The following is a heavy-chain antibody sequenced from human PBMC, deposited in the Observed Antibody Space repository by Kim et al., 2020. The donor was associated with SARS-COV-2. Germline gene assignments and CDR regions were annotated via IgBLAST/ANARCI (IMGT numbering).Heavy chain of an antibody. CDR1: GGSISSYY. CDR2: IYYSGST. V-gene: IGHV4-59*13. CDR3: ARLYSGYDWGGMDV. Sequence: SETLSLTCTVSGGSISSYYWSWIRQPPGKGLEWIGYIYYSGSTNYNPSLKSRVTISVDTSKNQFSLKLSSVTAADTAVYYCARLYSGYDWGGMDVWGQGTTVTVSS. J-gene: IGHJ6*02. D-gene: IGHD5-12*01.